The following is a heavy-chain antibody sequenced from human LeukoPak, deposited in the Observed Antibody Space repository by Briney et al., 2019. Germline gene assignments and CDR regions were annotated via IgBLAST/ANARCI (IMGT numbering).Heavy chain of an antibody. D-gene: IGHD3-10*01. CDR1: GFTYSRDW. J-gene: IGHJ3*02. Sequence: GGSLRLSCAASGFTYSRDWMHWVRQGPGKGLVWVSRTNSDGSTTNYADSVKGRFTISRDNSKDTVYLQMNSLRAEDTAVYYCARDRGIAMVSGVMITDAFDIWGQGTMVTVSS. V-gene: IGHV3-74*01. CDR2: TNSDGSTT. CDR3: ARDRGIAMVSGVMITDAFDI.